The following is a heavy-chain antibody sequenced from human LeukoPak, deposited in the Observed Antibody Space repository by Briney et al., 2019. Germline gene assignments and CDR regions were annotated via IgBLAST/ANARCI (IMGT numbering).Heavy chain of an antibody. CDR3: ARHIQIGYSSGWDLDY. CDR2: IYYSGST. Sequence: PSETLSLTCTVSGGSISSYYWSWIRQPPGKGLEWIGYIYYSGSTNYNPSLKSRVTISVDTSKSQFSLKLSSVTAADTAVYYCARHIQIGYSSGWDLDYWGQGTLVTVSS. V-gene: IGHV4-59*08. J-gene: IGHJ4*02. CDR1: GGSISSYY. D-gene: IGHD6-19*01.